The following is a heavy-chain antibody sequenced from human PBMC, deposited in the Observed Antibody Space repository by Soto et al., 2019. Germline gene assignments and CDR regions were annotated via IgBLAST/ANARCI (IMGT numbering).Heavy chain of an antibody. J-gene: IGHJ5*02. V-gene: IGHV1-18*01. CDR3: ARDPYYDSGARSRGWFDP. CDR1: GYTFTIYG. D-gene: IGHD3-22*01. CDR2: ISAYNGNT. Sequence: ASVKVSCKASGYTFTIYGISWVRQAPGQGREWMGWISAYNGNTNYAQKLQGRVTMTTDTSKSTAYLELRSRGSDETAVYNSARDPYYDSGARSRGWFDPWGQGTLVTVSS.